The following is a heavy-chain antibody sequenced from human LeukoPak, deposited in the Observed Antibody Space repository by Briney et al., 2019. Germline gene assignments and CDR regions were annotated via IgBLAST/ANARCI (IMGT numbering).Heavy chain of an antibody. CDR1: GYTFTSYG. CDR2: ISAYNGNT. J-gene: IGHJ4*02. Sequence: GASVKVSCKASGYTFTSYGISWVRQAPGQGLEWMGWISAYNGNTNYAQKFQGRVTMTRDTSISTAYMELSRLRSDDTAVYYCARAIARGHGGYWGQGTLVTVSS. D-gene: IGHD3-10*01. V-gene: IGHV1-18*01. CDR3: ARAIARGHGGY.